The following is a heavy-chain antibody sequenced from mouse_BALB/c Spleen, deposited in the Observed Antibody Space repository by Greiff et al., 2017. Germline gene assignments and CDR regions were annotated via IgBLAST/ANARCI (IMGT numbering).Heavy chain of an antibody. CDR2: IDPENGNT. CDR1: GFNIKDYY. Sequence: EVQLQQSGAELVRPGALVKLSCKASGFNIKDYYMHWVKQRPEQGLEWIGWIDPENGNTIYDPKFQGKASITADTSSNTAYLQLSSLTSEDTAVYYCARLGSPFFAYWGQGTLVTVSA. D-gene: IGHD1-1*01. V-gene: IGHV14-1*02. J-gene: IGHJ3*01. CDR3: ARLGSPFFAY.